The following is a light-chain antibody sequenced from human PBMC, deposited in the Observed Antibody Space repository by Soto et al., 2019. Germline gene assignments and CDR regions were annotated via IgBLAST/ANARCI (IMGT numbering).Light chain of an antibody. CDR3: QQYGSSPPWT. CDR1: QSVSSTY. CDR2: GAS. V-gene: IGKV3-20*01. J-gene: IGKJ1*01. Sequence: EIVLTQSPGTLSLSPGERATLSCRASQSVSSTYLAWYQQKPGQAPRLLIYGASSRATGIPDRFSGSGSGTDFTLTISRVEPEDSAVYYCQQYGSSPPWTFGQGTKVEIK.